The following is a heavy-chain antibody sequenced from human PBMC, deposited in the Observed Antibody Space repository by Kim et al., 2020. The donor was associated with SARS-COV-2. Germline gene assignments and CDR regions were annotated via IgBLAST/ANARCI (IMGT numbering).Heavy chain of an antibody. D-gene: IGHD6-13*01. Sequence: SETLSLTCAVYGGSFSGYYWSWIRQPPGKGLEWIGEINHSGSTNYNPSLKSRVTISVDTSKNQFSLKLSSVTAADTAVYYCARGHGGSSLDYWGQGTLVTVSS. CDR3: ARGHGGSSLDY. CDR2: INHSGST. CDR1: GGSFSGYY. J-gene: IGHJ4*02. V-gene: IGHV4-34*01.